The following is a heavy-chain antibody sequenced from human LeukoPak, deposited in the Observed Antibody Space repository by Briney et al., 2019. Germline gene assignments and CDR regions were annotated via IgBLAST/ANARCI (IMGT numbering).Heavy chain of an antibody. CDR3: ARGVGSAAAGPFDY. D-gene: IGHD6-13*01. J-gene: IGHJ4*02. CDR2: MNPNSGKT. CDR1: GYTFTSYD. Sequence: ASVKVSCKASGYTFTSYDINWVRQATGQGLEWMGWMNPNSGKTGYAQKFQGRVTITRNTSISTAYMELSSLRPEDTAVYYCARGVGSAAAGPFDYWGQGTLVTVSS. V-gene: IGHV1-8*03.